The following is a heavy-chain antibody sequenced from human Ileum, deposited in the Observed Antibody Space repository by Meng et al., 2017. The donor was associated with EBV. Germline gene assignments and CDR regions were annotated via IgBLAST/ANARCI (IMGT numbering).Heavy chain of an antibody. CDR3: ALRPRQLLRGWFDS. V-gene: IGHV2-5*01. Sequence: HITLKESAPTGVKPTKTLPLTCTFSGFSLSTSGVGVGWIRQPPGKALEWLAMIYGQGDKHYSPSLTSRLTITKDTSKNQVVLTMTNMDSVDTATYYCALRPRQLLRGWFDSWGQGALVTVSS. D-gene: IGHD6-13*01. CDR2: IYGQGDK. J-gene: IGHJ5*01. CDR1: GFSLSTSGVG.